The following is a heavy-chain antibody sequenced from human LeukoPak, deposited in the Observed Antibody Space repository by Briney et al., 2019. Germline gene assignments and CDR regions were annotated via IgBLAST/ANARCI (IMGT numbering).Heavy chain of an antibody. CDR3: ARRGSHDWYFDL. V-gene: IGHV4-38-2*02. D-gene: IGHD3-10*01. Sequence: PSETLSLTCTVSGYLISSGYYWGWIRQSPGKGLEWIGGIFHTGITYYNPSLKSRVTMSVDTSKNQLSLKLSSVTAPDTAVYYCARRGSHDWYFDLWGRGTLVTVSS. CDR1: GYLISSGYY. J-gene: IGHJ2*01. CDR2: IFHTGIT.